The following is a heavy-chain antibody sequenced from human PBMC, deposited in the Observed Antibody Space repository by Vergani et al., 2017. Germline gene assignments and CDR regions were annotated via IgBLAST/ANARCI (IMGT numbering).Heavy chain of an antibody. V-gene: IGHV4-39*01. CDR2: IYYSGNT. J-gene: IGHJ5*02. CDR3: ARHSTVEWLVKLGWIDP. D-gene: IGHD6-19*01. Sequence: QLQLQESGPGLVKPSATLSLTCSVSGDSIRSSNYYWGWIRQPPGKGLEWIASIYYSGNTYYNTSLKSRVTISVDTSKNQFSLKRSSVSAADTAVYFCARHSTVEWLVKLGWIDPWGQGILVTVSS. CDR1: GDSIRSSNYY.